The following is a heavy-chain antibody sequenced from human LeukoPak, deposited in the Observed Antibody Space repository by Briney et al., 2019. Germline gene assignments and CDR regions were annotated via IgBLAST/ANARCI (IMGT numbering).Heavy chain of an antibody. J-gene: IGHJ6*03. D-gene: IGHD6-6*01. CDR2: ISAYNGNT. V-gene: IGHV1-18*01. CDR1: GYTFTSYG. Sequence: ASVKVSCKASGYTFTSYGISWVRQAPGQGLEWMGWISAYNGNTNYAQKLQGRVTMTTDTSTSTAYMELRSLRSDDTAVYYCARERGAARPFSSYYYYYMDVWDKGTTVTVSS. CDR3: ARERGAARPFSSYYYYYMDV.